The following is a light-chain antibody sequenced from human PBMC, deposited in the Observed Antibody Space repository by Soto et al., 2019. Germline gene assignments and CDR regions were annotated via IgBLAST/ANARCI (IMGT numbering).Light chain of an antibody. Sequence: DIQMTQSPSTLSASLGDRVTITCRASQSISSWLARYQQKPGKAPKLLIYDASSLASGVPSRFSGNGSGTEFTLTISSLQPDDFATYYCQQYNSYSYTCGQGTKLEIK. J-gene: IGKJ2*01. CDR2: DAS. V-gene: IGKV1-5*01. CDR1: QSISSW. CDR3: QQYNSYSYT.